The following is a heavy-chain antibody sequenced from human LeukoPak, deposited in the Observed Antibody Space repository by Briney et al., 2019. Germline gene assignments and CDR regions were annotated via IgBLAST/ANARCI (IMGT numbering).Heavy chain of an antibody. Sequence: SETLSLTCAVYGGSFSGYYWSWIRQPPGKGLEWIGEINHSGSTNYNPSLKSRVTISVDTSKNQFSLKLSSVTAADTAVYHCARRFRYGLRLIDYWGQGALVTVSS. CDR3: ARRFRYGLRLIDY. J-gene: IGHJ4*02. CDR1: GGSFSGYY. V-gene: IGHV4-34*01. CDR2: INHSGST. D-gene: IGHD2-15*01.